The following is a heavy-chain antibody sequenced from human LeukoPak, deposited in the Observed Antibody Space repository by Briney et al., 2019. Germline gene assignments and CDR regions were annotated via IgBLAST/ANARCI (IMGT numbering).Heavy chain of an antibody. V-gene: IGHV4-30-4*08. J-gene: IGHJ4*02. D-gene: IGHD3-22*01. CDR1: GGSISSGDYY. CDR2: IYYSGST. CDR3: ARVPFDSSGYAADY. Sequence: PSETLSLTCTVSGGSISSGDYYWSWIRQPPGKGLEWIGYIYYSGSTYYNPSLKSRVTISVDTSKNQFSLKLSSVTAADTAVYYCARVPFDSSGYAADYWGQGTLVTVSS.